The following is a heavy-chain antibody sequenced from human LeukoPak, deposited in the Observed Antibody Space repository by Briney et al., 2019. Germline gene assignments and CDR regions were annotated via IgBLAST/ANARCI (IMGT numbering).Heavy chain of an antibody. D-gene: IGHD1-26*01. CDR2: IYPGDSDA. Sequence: GESLKISCKGSGCSFSSYWIGWVRQMPGKGLKWMGIIYPGDSDARYSPSFQGQVTFSADKSISTAYLQWSSLKASDTAMYYCARRRDLYSGSYYPFDYWGQGTLVTVSS. CDR1: GCSFSSYW. CDR3: ARRRDLYSGSYYPFDY. J-gene: IGHJ4*02. V-gene: IGHV5-51*01.